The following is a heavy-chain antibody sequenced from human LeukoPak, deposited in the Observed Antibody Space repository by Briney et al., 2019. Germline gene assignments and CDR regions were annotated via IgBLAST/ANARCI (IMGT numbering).Heavy chain of an antibody. V-gene: IGHV3-9*01. J-gene: IGHJ3*02. CDR2: ISWNSGSI. D-gene: IGHD3-22*01. CDR3: AKDRSSSGYDAFDI. Sequence: GRSLRLSCAASGFTFDDYAMHWVRQAPGKGLEWVSGISWNSGSIGYADSVKGRFTISRDNAKNSLYLQMNSLRAEDTALYYCAKDRSSSGYDAFDIWGQGTMVTVSS. CDR1: GFTFDDYA.